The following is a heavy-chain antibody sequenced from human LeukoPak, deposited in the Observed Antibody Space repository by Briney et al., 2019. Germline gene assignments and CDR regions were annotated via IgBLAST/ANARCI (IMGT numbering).Heavy chain of an antibody. V-gene: IGHV1-24*01. J-gene: IGHJ3*02. CDR2: FDPEDGET. D-gene: IGHD1-26*01. CDR3: ATLLSGSYWHDAFDI. Sequence: ASVNLSFKVSGYTLTELSMHWVRHAPAKGHEWMGVFDPEDGETIYAQKFQGRVTMTEDTSTDTAYMELSSLRSEDTAVYYCATLLSGSYWHDAFDIWGQGTMVTVSS. CDR1: GYTLTELS.